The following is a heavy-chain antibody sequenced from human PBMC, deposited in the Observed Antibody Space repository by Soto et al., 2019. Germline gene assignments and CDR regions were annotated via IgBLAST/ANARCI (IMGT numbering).Heavy chain of an antibody. Sequence: EVQLVESGGGLVQPGRSLRLSSAASGFTFDDYAMHWVRQAPGKGLEWVSGISWNSGSIGYADSVKGRFTISRDNAKNSLYLQMNSLRAEDTALYYCAKDISLEWLSFDYWGQGTLVTVSS. CDR2: ISWNSGSI. CDR3: AKDISLEWLSFDY. CDR1: GFTFDDYA. J-gene: IGHJ4*02. V-gene: IGHV3-9*01. D-gene: IGHD3-3*01.